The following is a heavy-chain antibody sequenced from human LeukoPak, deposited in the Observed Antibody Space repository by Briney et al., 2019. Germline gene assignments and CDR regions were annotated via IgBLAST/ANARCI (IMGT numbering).Heavy chain of an antibody. Sequence: GGSLRPSCAASGFTFTNAWMSWVRQAPGKGLELISYISTSDDTISYADSVKGRFTISRDNAENSLYLQMNSLRAEDTAVYYCAGGYGSGSFSAWGQGTLVTVSS. V-gene: IGHV3-11*01. D-gene: IGHD3-10*01. CDR3: AGGYGSGSFSA. J-gene: IGHJ5*02. CDR1: GFTFTNAW. CDR2: ISTSDDTI.